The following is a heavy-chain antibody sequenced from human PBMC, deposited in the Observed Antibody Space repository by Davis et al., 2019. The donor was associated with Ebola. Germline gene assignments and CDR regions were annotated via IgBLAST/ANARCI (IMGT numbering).Heavy chain of an antibody. V-gene: IGHV3-23*01. CDR1: GFTFSDYY. J-gene: IGHJ6*02. Sequence: GESLKISCAASGFTFSDYYMSWIRQAPGKGLEWVSAISGSGGSTYYADSVKGRFTISRDNSKNTLYLQMNSLRAEDTAVYYCAKHPSICTNGVCYTYYYYGMDVWGQGTTVTVSS. CDR3: AKHPSICTNGVCYTYYYYGMDV. D-gene: IGHD2-8*01. CDR2: ISGSGGST.